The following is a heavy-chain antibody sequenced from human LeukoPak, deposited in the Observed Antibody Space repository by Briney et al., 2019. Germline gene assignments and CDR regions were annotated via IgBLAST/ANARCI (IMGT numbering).Heavy chain of an antibody. J-gene: IGHJ4*02. D-gene: IGHD5-12*01. V-gene: IGHV3-7*01. CDR2: INQGGSVK. CDR3: ARVGYSGWNLEY. CDR1: GFTFRSYW. Sequence: PGGSLRLSCAASGFTFRSYWMSWVRQAPGKGLEWVANINQGGSVKYYVDSGKGRFTISRDDAKNSLYVQMNSLRDEDTAVYYCARVGYSGWNLEYWGQGTLVTVSS.